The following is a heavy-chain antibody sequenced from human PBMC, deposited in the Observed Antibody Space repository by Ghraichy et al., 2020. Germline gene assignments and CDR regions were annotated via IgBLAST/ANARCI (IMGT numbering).Heavy chain of an antibody. Sequence: ASVKVSCKASGYTFTSYDINWVRQATGQGLEWMGWMNPNSGNTGYAQKFQGRVTMTRNTSISTAYMELSSLRSEDTAVYYCARGVAAAGTRNDAFDIWGQGTMVTVSS. J-gene: IGHJ3*02. D-gene: IGHD6-13*01. V-gene: IGHV1-8*01. CDR3: ARGVAAAGTRNDAFDI. CDR2: MNPNSGNT. CDR1: GYTFTSYD.